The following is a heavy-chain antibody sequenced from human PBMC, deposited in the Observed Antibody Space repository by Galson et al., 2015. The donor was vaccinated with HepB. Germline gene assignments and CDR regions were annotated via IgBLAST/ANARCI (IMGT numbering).Heavy chain of an antibody. CDR1: GLTFSTYW. CDR2: IKQDGSET. J-gene: IGHJ2*01. V-gene: IGHV3-7*01. Sequence: SLRLSCAASGLTFSTYWMNWVRQAPGKGLEWVASIKQDGSETYHVDSVKGRFTISRDNAKYSVYLQMSSLTAEDTAVYYCVRHLPIIPVGAPWYVDLWGRGTQVTVSS. D-gene: IGHD6-19*01. CDR3: VRHLPIIPVGAPWYVDL.